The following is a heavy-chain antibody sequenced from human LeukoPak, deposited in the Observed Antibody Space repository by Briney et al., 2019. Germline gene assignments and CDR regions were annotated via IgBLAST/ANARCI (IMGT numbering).Heavy chain of an antibody. D-gene: IGHD3-10*01. CDR3: ARVRVSVYYGSGSYPYYFDY. V-gene: IGHV3-20*01. J-gene: IGHJ4*02. Sequence: PGGSLRLSCAASGFTFDDYGMSWVRQAPGKGLEWVSGINWNGGSTGYADSVKGRFTISRDNAKNSLYLQMNSLRAEDTALYHCARVRVSVYYGSGSYPYYFDYWGQGTLVTVSS. CDR2: INWNGGST. CDR1: GFTFDDYG.